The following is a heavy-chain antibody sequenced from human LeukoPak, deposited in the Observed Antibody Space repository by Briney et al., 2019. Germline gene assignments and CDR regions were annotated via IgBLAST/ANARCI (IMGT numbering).Heavy chain of an antibody. V-gene: IGHV3-23*01. CDR2: IRGGGCGA. CDR3: ARDPNGDYVGAFDM. D-gene: IGHD4-17*01. CDR1: GFTFSAYA. J-gene: IGHJ3*02. Sequence: GGALRLSCTASGFTFSAYAMMWVREAPGKGPVGISAIRGGGCGAFCADSVKGRFTISRDNSKYTLFLQMNSLRAEDTAVYYCARDPNGDYVGAFDMWGPGTMVTVSS.